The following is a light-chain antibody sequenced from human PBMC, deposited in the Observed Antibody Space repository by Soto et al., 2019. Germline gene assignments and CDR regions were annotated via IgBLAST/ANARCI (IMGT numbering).Light chain of an antibody. CDR1: QTISSW. J-gene: IGKJ4*01. CDR2: TTS. CDR3: QQSVSTPQT. V-gene: IGKV1-39*01. Sequence: DIQMTQSPSTLSGSVGDRVTITCRASQTISSWLAWYQQKPGKAPKLLIHTTSSLQSGVTSRYSASGTETDFTRTISTLQPQDFSTYHCQQSVSTPQTFGGENKVEI.